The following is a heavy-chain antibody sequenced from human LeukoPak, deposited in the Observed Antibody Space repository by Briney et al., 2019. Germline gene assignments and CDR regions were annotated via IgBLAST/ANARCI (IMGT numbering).Heavy chain of an antibody. Sequence: SETLSLTCTVSGDSMSSYYWSWIRQPPGKGLEWIGYIYYSGHTNYNPSLKSRVTISVDTSKNQFSLKMRSVTAADTAVYYCARGPYDYVWGSYRHYFDYWGQGTLVTVSS. D-gene: IGHD3-16*02. V-gene: IGHV4-59*01. CDR1: GDSMSSYY. J-gene: IGHJ4*02. CDR2: IYYSGHT. CDR3: ARGPYDYVWGSYRHYFDY.